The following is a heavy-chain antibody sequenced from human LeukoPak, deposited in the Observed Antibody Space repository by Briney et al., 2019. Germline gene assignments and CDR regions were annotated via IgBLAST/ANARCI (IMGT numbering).Heavy chain of an antibody. CDR3: ARGDSYVQIDY. V-gene: IGHV4-39*01. CDR1: GGSISSRSYY. D-gene: IGHD2-21*02. J-gene: IGHJ4*02. CDR2: MYYSGST. Sequence: SETLSLTCTVSGGSISSRSYYWGWIRQPPGKGLEWIGSMYYSGSTNYNPSLKSRVTISVDTSKNQFSLKRSSVTAVDTAVYYCARGDSYVQIDYWGQGALVTVSS.